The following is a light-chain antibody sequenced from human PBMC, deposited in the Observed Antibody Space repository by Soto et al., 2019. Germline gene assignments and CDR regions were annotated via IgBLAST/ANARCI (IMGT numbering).Light chain of an antibody. CDR1: QSVRSY. Sequence: EIVLTQSPATLSLSPGEGATLYCRASQSVRSYLAWYQQKPGQAPRLLIYDASNRATGIPARFSGSGSGTDFTLTISSLEPEDFGLYYCQQRSDWPRVTFDGGTKVEIK. CDR3: QQRSDWPRVT. V-gene: IGKV3-11*01. CDR2: DAS. J-gene: IGKJ4*01.